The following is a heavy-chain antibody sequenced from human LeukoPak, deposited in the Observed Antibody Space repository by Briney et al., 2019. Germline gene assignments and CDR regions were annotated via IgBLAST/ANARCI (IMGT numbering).Heavy chain of an antibody. D-gene: IGHD6-19*01. CDR1: GFTVSNNY. CDR3: ARETPAVAGAFDY. V-gene: IGHV3-53*01. Sequence: PGGSLRLSCAASGFTVSNNYLSWVRQAPGKGLEWVSVIYSGGNGDYADSVKGRFIVSRDNSKNTLYLQMNSLRADDTAVYYCARETPAVAGAFDYWGQGPLVTVSS. CDR2: IYSGGNG. J-gene: IGHJ4*02.